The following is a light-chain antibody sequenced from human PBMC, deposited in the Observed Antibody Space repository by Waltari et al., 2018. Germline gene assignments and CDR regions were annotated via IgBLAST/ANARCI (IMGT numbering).Light chain of an antibody. CDR3: MQSLQLPLS. J-gene: IGKJ4*01. CDR1: QSLLHNDGETF. V-gene: IGKV2D-29*01. CDR2: EVY. Sequence: DIVMTQTPLSLSVTPGQPASISCKSSQSLLHNDGETFLYWYLQKPGHPPQPLIYEVYGRFSGGPDSFSGSGSETDFTLKISRVEPEDVGVYYCMQSLQLPLSFGGGTKVDI.